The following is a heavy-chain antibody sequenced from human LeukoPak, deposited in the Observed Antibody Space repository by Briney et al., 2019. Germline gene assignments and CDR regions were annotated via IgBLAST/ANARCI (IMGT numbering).Heavy chain of an antibody. D-gene: IGHD3-22*01. CDR2: ISGSGGIT. CDR3: AKGGVVYDSSGYYDY. V-gene: IGHV3-23*01. Sequence: SGGSLRLSCAASGFTFSSDAMSWVRQAPGKGLEWVSGISGSGGITYYADSVKGRFTISRDNSRNTQYLQMNSLRAEDTAVYYCAKGGVVYDSSGYYDYWGQGTLVTVSS. CDR1: GFTFSSDA. J-gene: IGHJ4*02.